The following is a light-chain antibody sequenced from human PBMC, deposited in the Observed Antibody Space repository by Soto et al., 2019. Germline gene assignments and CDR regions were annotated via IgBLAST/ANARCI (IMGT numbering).Light chain of an antibody. J-gene: IGLJ2*01. V-gene: IGLV2-14*03. CDR3: MSYIDSTSTHWL. Sequence: QSVLTQPASVSGSPGQSITISCTGTRRDVGHPYNYVSWYQQHPGKAPKLLIFKVSNRPSGISGRFSGSKSGNTASLTISGLQAEDESDYYCMSYIDSTSTHWLLGGGTKLTVL. CDR2: KVS. CDR1: RRDVGHPYNY.